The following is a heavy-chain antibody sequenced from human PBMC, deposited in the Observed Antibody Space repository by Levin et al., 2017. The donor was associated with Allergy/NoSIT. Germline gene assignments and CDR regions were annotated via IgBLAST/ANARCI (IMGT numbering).Heavy chain of an antibody. CDR1: GFTVSSTY. J-gene: IGHJ3*02. CDR2: IYSGGST. D-gene: IGHD5-24*01. CDR3: ARDDRWLQGAFDI. Sequence: LSLTCAASGFTVSSTYMSWVRQAPGKGLEWVSVIYSGGSTYYADSVKGRFTISRDISKNTLYLQMNSLRAEDTAVYYCARDDRWLQGAFDIWGQGTMVTVSS. V-gene: IGHV3-53*01.